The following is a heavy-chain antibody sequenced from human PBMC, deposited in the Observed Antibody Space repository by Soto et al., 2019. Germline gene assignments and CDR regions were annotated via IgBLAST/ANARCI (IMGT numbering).Heavy chain of an antibody. CDR1: GGSISSCGYS. D-gene: IGHD4-4*01. CDR2: IYHSGST. J-gene: IGHJ5*02. CDR3: ARGRSDYSDNWFDP. V-gene: IGHV4-30-2*01. Sequence: SETLSLTCAVSGGSISSCGYSGSWIRQQPGKGLEWIGYIYHSGSTYYNPSLKSRVTISVDRSKNQFSLKLSSVTAADTAVYYCARGRSDYSDNWFDPWGQGTLVTVS.